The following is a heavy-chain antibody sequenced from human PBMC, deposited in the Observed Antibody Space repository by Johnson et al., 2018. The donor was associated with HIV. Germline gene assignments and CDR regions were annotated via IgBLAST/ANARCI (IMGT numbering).Heavy chain of an antibody. J-gene: IGHJ3*02. CDR1: GFTFSSYG. CDR2: IRYDGSNK. Sequence: QVQLVESGGGVVQPGGSLRLSCAASGFTFSSYGMHWVRQAPGKGLEWVAFIRYDGSNKYYADSVKGRFTISRDNSKNTLYLQMNSLGAEDTAVYYCAREAYCSGGSCYDAFDIWGQGTMVTVSS. D-gene: IGHD2-15*01. V-gene: IGHV3-30*02. CDR3: AREAYCSGGSCYDAFDI.